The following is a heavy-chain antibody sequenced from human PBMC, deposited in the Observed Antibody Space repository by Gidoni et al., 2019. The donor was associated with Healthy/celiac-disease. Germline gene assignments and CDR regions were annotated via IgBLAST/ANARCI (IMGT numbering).Heavy chain of an antibody. CDR1: GGTFSSYA. CDR2: SIPIFGTA. CDR3: AREEFEYSSSSLYYYYGMDV. Sequence: QVQLVQSGAEVKKPGSSVKVSCKASGGTFSSYAISWVRQAPGQGLEWMGGSIPIFGTANYAQKFQGRVTITADESTSTAYMELSSLRSEDTAVYYCAREEFEYSSSSLYYYYGMDVWGQGTTVTVSS. V-gene: IGHV1-69*01. D-gene: IGHD6-6*01. J-gene: IGHJ6*02.